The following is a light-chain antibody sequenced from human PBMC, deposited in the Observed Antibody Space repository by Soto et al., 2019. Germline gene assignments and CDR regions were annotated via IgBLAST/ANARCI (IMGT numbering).Light chain of an antibody. Sequence: QSALTQPRSVSGSPGQSVTISCSGTSSDVGGYDYVSWYQQHPGNAPKLMIYDVSERPSGVPDRFSGSKSGNTASLTISGLRDEDEADHYCCSYGGRYRVWVFGEGTKVAVL. CDR2: DVS. J-gene: IGLJ3*02. CDR1: SSDVGGYDY. V-gene: IGLV2-11*01. CDR3: CSYGGRYRVWV.